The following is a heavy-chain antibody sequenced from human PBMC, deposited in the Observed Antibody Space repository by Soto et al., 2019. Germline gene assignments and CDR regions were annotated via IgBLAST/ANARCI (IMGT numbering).Heavy chain of an antibody. CDR1: GFTFSSYG. V-gene: IGHV3-33*01. D-gene: IGHD5-18*01. Sequence: GGSLRLSCAASGFTFSSYGMHWVRQAPGKGLDWVAVIWYDGSNKYYADSVKGRFTISRDNSKNTLYLQMNSLRAEDTAVYYCARDRPRIQLGDHYYYGMDVWGQGTTVTVAS. J-gene: IGHJ6*02. CDR3: ARDRPRIQLGDHYYYGMDV. CDR2: IWYDGSNK.